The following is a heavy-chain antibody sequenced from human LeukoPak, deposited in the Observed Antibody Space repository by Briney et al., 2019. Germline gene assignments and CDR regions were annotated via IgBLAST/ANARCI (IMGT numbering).Heavy chain of an antibody. J-gene: IGHJ4*02. D-gene: IGHD6-13*01. CDR2: ISSSSSTI. V-gene: IGHV3-48*04. Sequence: GGSLRLSCAASGFTFSSYSMNWVRQAPGKGLEWVSYISSSSSTIYYADSVKGRFTISRDNAKNSLYLQMNSLRAEDTAEYYCARDGSSSSWYSLHIRNDYWGQGTLVTVSS. CDR1: GFTFSSYS. CDR3: ARDGSSSSWYSLHIRNDY.